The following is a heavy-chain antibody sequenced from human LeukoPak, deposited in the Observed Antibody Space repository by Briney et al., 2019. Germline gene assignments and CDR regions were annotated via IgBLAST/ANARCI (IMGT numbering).Heavy chain of an antibody. Sequence: PGGSLRLSCVTSGFTFNSYGMHWVRQAPGKGLEWVAFIRYDGSNKYYADSVKGRFTISRDNSKNTLYLQMNSLRAEDTAVYYCARDATVVTPIHAFDIWGQGTMVTVSS. V-gene: IGHV3-30*02. D-gene: IGHD4-23*01. CDR3: ARDATVVTPIHAFDI. CDR2: IRYDGSNK. J-gene: IGHJ3*02. CDR1: GFTFNSYG.